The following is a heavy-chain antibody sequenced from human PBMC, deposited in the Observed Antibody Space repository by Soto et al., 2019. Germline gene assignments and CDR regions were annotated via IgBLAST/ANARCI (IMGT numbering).Heavy chain of an antibody. CDR3: ARHVRGLRQPYFDY. CDR2: IYYSGST. J-gene: IGHJ4*02. D-gene: IGHD5-12*01. Sequence: SETLSLTCTVSGGSISSYYWSWIRQPPGKGLEWIGYIYYSGSTNYNPSLKSRVTISVDTSKNQFSLKLSSVTAADTAVYYCARHVRGLRQPYFDYWGQGTLVTVSS. V-gene: IGHV4-59*08. CDR1: GGSISSYY.